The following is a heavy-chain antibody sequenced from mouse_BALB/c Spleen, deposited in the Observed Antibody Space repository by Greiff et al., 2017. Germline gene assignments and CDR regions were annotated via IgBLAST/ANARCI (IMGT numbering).Heavy chain of an antibody. Sequence: VQLQQSGPELVKPGASVKMSCKASGYTFTDYVISWVKQRTGQGLEWIGEIYPGSGSTYYNEKFKGKATLTADKSSNTAYMQLSSLTSEDSAVYFCARPNHFYFDDWGQGTTLTVSS. J-gene: IGHJ2*01. CDR1: GYTFTDYV. D-gene: IGHD6-1*01. CDR3: ARPNHFYFDD. CDR2: IYPGSGST. V-gene: IGHV1-77*01.